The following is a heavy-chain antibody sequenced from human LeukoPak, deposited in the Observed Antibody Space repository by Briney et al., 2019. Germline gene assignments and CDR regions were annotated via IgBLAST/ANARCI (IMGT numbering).Heavy chain of an antibody. D-gene: IGHD6-25*01. CDR2: IDYSGST. CDR1: GGSISSSSNY. Sequence: SETLSLTSAVSGGSISSSSNYSGWIRQPPGKGLEWIGSIDYSGSTYYNLSLKSRVTISVDTSKNQFSLKLNSVTAADTAVYYCARLGLGQRLSYFDYWGQGTRVTVSS. J-gene: IGHJ4*02. CDR3: ARLGLGQRLSYFDY. V-gene: IGHV4-39*01.